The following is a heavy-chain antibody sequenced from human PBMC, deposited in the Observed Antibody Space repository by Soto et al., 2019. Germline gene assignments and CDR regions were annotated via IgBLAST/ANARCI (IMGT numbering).Heavy chain of an antibody. J-gene: IGHJ6*02. CDR1: GYSFTSYW. V-gene: IGHV5-51*01. CDR3: ARRRAGTYYDFWSGYRRPYYYYGMDV. Sequence: PGVSLKISCKGSGYSFTSYWIGWVRQMPGKGLEWMGIIYPGDSDTRYSPSFQGQVTISADKSISTAYLQWSSLKASDTAMYYCARRRAGTYYDFWSGYRRPYYYYGMDVWGQGTTVNVSS. CDR2: IYPGDSDT. D-gene: IGHD3-3*01.